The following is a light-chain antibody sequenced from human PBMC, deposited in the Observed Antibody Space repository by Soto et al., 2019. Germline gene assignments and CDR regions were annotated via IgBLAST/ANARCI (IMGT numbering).Light chain of an antibody. V-gene: IGKV1-5*03. CDR3: QQTNGPFT. CDR1: QSISTW. J-gene: IGKJ3*01. CDR2: KAS. Sequence: DIQMTQSPSTLSASVGDRVTITCRANQSISTWLAWYQQEPGKAPKLLIYKASHLDSGVPSRFSGSGSGTEFTLTISSLQPEDSAIYYCQQTNGPFTFGPGTKVEVK.